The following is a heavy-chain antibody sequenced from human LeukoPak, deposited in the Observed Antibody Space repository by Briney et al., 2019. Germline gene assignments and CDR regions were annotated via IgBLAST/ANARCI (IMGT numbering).Heavy chain of an antibody. V-gene: IGHV3-30*09. D-gene: IGHD4-11*01. CDR1: GFTFSSYT. J-gene: IGHJ4*02. CDR3: ATVTKVDFDY. Sequence: PGRSLRLSCAASGFTFSSYTFYWFRQAPGKGREGVASVSVEGIGRYFPGSVEGRFAISRDDSKKSVFLQMSNVRPEDTALYFCATVTKVDFDYWGQGTLVTVSS. CDR2: VSVEGIGR.